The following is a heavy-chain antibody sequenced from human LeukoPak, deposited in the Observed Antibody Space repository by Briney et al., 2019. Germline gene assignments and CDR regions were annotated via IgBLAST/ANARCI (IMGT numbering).Heavy chain of an antibody. CDR2: IYSSGST. D-gene: IGHD4-17*01. J-gene: IGHJ5*02. CDR1: GASISSGSNY. CDR3: ARDRVDYGDYLESGAWFDP. Sequence: SETLSLTCSVSGASISSGSNYWGWIRQPPGRTLEWIRSIYSSGSTYYNPSLKSRVIIIIDTPKNHFSLTLSSVTAADTAVYYCARDRVDYGDYLESGAWFDPWGQGTLVTVSS. V-gene: IGHV4-39*07.